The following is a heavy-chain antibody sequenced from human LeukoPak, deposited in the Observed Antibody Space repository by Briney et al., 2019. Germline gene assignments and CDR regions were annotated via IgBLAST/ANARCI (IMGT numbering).Heavy chain of an antibody. CDR3: ARSEVVVIDDAFDI. J-gene: IGHJ3*02. CDR2: IYYSGST. Sequence: SETLSLTCSVSGGSVTSGSYYWSWIRQPPGKGLEWIGYIYYSGSTNYNPSLKSRVTISVDTSKNQFSLKLSSVTAADTAVYYCARSEVVVIDDAFDIWGQGTMVTVSS. D-gene: IGHD3-22*01. V-gene: IGHV4-61*01. CDR1: GGSVTSGSYY.